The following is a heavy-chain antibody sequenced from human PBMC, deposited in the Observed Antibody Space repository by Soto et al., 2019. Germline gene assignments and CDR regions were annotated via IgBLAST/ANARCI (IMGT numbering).Heavy chain of an antibody. Sequence: PGESLKISCKGSGYSFTSYWISWVRQMPGKGLEWMGSIYPGDSDTRYSPSFQGQVTISADKSISTAYLQWSSLKASDTAMYYCARRGGSYSSVWYDYYYGMDVWGQGTTVTVSS. CDR3: ARRGGSYSSVWYDYYYGMDV. J-gene: IGHJ6*02. CDR2: IYPGDSDT. V-gene: IGHV5-51*01. D-gene: IGHD6-19*01. CDR1: GYSFTSYW.